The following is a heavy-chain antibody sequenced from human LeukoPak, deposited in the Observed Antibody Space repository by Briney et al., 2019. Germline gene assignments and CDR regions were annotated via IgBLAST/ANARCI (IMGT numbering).Heavy chain of an antibody. D-gene: IGHD3-22*01. CDR1: GFTFSSYS. CDR3: ARPFYDSGGYYYKSFDI. CDR2: ISSSTSTI. V-gene: IGHV3-48*02. Sequence: GSLRLSCAASGFTFSSYSMNWVRQAPGKGLEWVSYISSSTSTIYYADSVKGRFTISRDNAKNSLYLQMNSLRDEYTAGYYCARPFYDSGGYYYKSFDIWGQGTMVTVSS. J-gene: IGHJ3*02.